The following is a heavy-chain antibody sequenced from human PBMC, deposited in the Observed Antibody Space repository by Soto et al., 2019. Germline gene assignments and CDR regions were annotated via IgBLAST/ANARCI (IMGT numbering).Heavy chain of an antibody. Sequence: QVQLQQWGAGLLKPSETLSLTCAVYGGSFSGYYWSWIRQPPGKGLEWIGEINHSGSTNYNPSLKSRVTISVDTSKNQFSLKLSSVTAADTAVYYCARAGSSTGVDYWCQGTLVTVSS. D-gene: IGHD2-2*01. V-gene: IGHV4-34*01. CDR1: GGSFSGYY. J-gene: IGHJ4*02. CDR3: ARAGSSTGVDY. CDR2: INHSGST.